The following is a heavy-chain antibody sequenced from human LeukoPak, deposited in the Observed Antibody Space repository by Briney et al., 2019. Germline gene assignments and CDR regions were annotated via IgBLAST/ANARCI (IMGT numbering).Heavy chain of an antibody. D-gene: IGHD3-22*01. V-gene: IGHV3-33*01. CDR2: IWYDGSNK. Sequence: GRSLRLSCAASGFTFSSYGMHWVRQAPGKGLEWVAVIWYDGSNKYYADSVKGRFTISRDNSKNTLYLQMNSLRAEDTAVYYSARPYYYDSSGYYDDYWGQGTLVTVSS. CDR3: ARPYYYDSSGYYDDY. CDR1: GFTFSSYG. J-gene: IGHJ4*02.